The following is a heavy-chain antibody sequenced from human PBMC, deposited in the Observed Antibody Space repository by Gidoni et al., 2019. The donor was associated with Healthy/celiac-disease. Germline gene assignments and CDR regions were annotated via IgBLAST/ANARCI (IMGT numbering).Heavy chain of an antibody. CDR2: INHSGST. V-gene: IGHV4-34*01. D-gene: IGHD2-2*01. CDR1: GGSFSGYY. Sequence: QVQLQQWGAGLLKPSATLSLTCAVYGGSFSGYYWSWIRQPPGKGLEWIGEINHSGSTNYNPSLKSRVTISVDTSKNQFSLKLSSVTAADTAVYYCARQSIVVVPAAIHYYYYYMDVWGKGTTVTVSS. J-gene: IGHJ6*03. CDR3: ARQSIVVVPAAIHYYYYYMDV.